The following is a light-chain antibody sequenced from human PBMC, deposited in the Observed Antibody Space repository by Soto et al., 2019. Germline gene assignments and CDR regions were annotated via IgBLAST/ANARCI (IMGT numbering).Light chain of an antibody. Sequence: DIQMTQSPSSLSASVGDRLTITCRASRDISNSLAWYQQTQGKAPKXLLRGASSLHRGVPSRFSGGGAGTELTITISSLQPEDFETYYCQQTSAFPRTFGQGTKVDIK. V-gene: IGKV1-12*01. J-gene: IGKJ1*01. CDR2: GAS. CDR1: RDISNS. CDR3: QQTSAFPRT.